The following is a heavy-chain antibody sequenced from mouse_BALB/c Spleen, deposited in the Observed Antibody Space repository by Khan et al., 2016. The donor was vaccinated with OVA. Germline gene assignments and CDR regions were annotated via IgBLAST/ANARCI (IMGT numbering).Heavy chain of an antibody. CDR1: GFTFSSFG. CDR2: ISSGSRTI. V-gene: IGHV5-17*02. J-gene: IGHJ4*01. Sequence: EVELVEPGGGLVQPGGSRKLSCAASGFTFSSFGMHWVRQAPEQGLEWVAYISSGSRTIYYAATVKGRFPISRDNPKNTLFLQITSLRSEDTAMYYCARGGYDAMDYWGQGTSVTVSS. D-gene: IGHD1-1*02. CDR3: ARGGYDAMDY.